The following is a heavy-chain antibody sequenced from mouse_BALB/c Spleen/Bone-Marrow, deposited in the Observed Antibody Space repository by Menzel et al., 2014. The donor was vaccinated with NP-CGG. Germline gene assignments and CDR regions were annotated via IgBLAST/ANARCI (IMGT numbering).Heavy chain of an antibody. CDR2: ITRGGNT. J-gene: IGHJ2*01. V-gene: IGHV5-6-5*01. Sequence: EVQLQESGGGLVKPGGSLKLSCAASGFTFSSYAMSWVRQTPEKRLEWVASITRGGNTYYPDSVKGRFTISRDNARDILYPQMSSLRSEDTAMYYCARGEIYYYGSTHYFDYWGQGTTLTVSS. CDR1: GFTFSSYA. D-gene: IGHD1-1*01. CDR3: ARGEIYYYGSTHYFDY.